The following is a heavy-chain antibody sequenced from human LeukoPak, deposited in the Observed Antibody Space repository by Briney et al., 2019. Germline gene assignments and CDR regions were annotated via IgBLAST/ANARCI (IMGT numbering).Heavy chain of an antibody. CDR1: GFTFSSYA. D-gene: IGHD2-8*02. V-gene: IGHV3-30-3*01. Sequence: HPGRSLRLSCAASGFTFSSYAMHWVRQAPGKGLEWVAVISYDGSNKYYADSVKGRFTISRDNSKNTLYLQMNSLRAEDTAVYYCAPRAGGPFDYWGQGTLVTVSS. J-gene: IGHJ4*02. CDR2: ISYDGSNK. CDR3: APRAGGPFDY.